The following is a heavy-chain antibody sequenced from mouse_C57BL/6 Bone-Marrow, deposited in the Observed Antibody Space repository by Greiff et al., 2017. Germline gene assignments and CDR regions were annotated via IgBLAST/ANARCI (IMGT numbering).Heavy chain of an antibody. D-gene: IGHD1-1*01. CDR2: IYPGDGDT. V-gene: IGHV1-80*01. Sequence: VQLQQSGAELVKPGASVKISCKASGYAFSSYWMNWVKQRPGKGLEWIGQIYPGDGDTNYNGKFKGKATLTADKSSSTAYMQLSSLTSEDSAVYFCAFTTVVAYYYAMDYWGQGTSVTVSS. CDR1: GYAFSSYW. J-gene: IGHJ4*01. CDR3: AFTTVVAYYYAMDY.